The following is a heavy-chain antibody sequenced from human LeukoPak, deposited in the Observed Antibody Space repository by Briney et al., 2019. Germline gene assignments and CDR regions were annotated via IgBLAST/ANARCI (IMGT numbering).Heavy chain of an antibody. CDR1: GGTFSNYT. D-gene: IGHD2-15*01. CDR3: ARDRGYCSGGSCYSSGNYYYYMDA. CDR2: IIPILGIA. V-gene: IGHV1-69*04. J-gene: IGHJ6*03. Sequence: SVKVSCKASGGTFSNYTISWVRQAPGQGLEWMGRIIPILGIANYAQKFQGRVTITADKSTGTAYMELSSLRSEDTAVYYCARDRGYCSGGSCYSSGNYYYYMDAWGKGTTVTVSS.